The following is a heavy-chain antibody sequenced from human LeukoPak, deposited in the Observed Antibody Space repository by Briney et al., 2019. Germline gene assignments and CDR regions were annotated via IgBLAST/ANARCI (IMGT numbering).Heavy chain of an antibody. CDR2: INSDGSST. CDR3: AKDRYSNYGNWFDP. J-gene: IGHJ5*02. CDR1: GFTFNTYW. Sequence: GGSLRLSCAASGFTFNTYWMHWVRQAPGKGLVWVSRINSDGSSTAYADSVKGRFTISRDNSKNTLYLQMNSLRAEDTAVYYCAKDRYSNYGNWFDPWGQGTLVTVFS. V-gene: IGHV3-74*01. D-gene: IGHD4-11*01.